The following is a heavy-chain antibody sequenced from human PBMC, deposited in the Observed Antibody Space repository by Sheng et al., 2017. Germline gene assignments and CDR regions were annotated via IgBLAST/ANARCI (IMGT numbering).Heavy chain of an antibody. V-gene: IGHV4-34*01. J-gene: IGHJ5*02. Sequence: QVQLQQWGAGLLKPSETLSLTCAVYGGSFSGYYWSWIRQPPGKGLEWIGEINHSGSTNYNPSLKSRVTISVDTSKNQFSLKLSSVTAADTAVYYCARRXNLGWFDPWGQGTLVTVSS. CDR2: INHSGST. CDR1: GGSFSGYY. CDR3: ARRXNLGWFDP. D-gene: IGHD3-16*01.